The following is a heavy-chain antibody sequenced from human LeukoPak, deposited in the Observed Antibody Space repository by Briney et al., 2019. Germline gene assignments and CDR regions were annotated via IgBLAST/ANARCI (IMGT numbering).Heavy chain of an antibody. V-gene: IGHV4-34*01. CDR1: GGSFSGYY. D-gene: IGHD2-2*01. CDR2: INHSGST. J-gene: IGHJ5*02. CDR3: ARSANAYCSSTSCCDWFDP. Sequence: SETLSLTCAVYGGSFSGYYWSWIRQPPGKGLEWIGEINHSGSTNYNPSLKSRVTMSVDTSKNQFSLKLSSVTAADTAVYYCARSANAYCSSTSCCDWFDPWGQGTLVTVSS.